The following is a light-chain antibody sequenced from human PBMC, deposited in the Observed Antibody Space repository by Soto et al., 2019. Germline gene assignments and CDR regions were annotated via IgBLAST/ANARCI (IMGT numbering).Light chain of an antibody. Sequence: EIVLTQSPGTLSLSPGERATLYCSASQSVGSNYLAWYQQKPGQAPRVLIYGASSRATGIPDRFSGSGSGADFTLTISRLEPEDFAVYYCQQYTTSPFTFGPGTNVDIK. CDR3: QQYTTSPFT. CDR1: QSVGSNY. V-gene: IGKV3-20*01. J-gene: IGKJ3*01. CDR2: GAS.